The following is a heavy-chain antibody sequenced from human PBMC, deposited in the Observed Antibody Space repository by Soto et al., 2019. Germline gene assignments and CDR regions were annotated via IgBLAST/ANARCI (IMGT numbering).Heavy chain of an antibody. J-gene: IGHJ4*02. CDR2: ISASGDST. Sequence: GVSLRLSCAASGFTFSSYAMSWVRQAPGKGLEWVSVISASGDSTYYADSVKGRFTTSRDNSKNTLYQQMNSLRAEDTAVYYCAKDDDILAGSFDYWGQGTLVTDSS. V-gene: IGHV3-23*01. CDR3: AKDDDILAGSFDY. CDR1: GFTFSSYA. D-gene: IGHD3-9*01.